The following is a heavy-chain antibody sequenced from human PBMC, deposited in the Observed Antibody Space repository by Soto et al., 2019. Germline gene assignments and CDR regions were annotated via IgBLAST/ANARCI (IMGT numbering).Heavy chain of an antibody. D-gene: IGHD2-8*01. CDR3: ARGTQLSYCTNGVCYAKAYYYYMDV. J-gene: IGHJ6*03. CDR2: IYYSGST. Sequence: SETLSLTCTVSGGSISSYYWSWIRQPPGKGLEWIGYIYYSGSTNYNPSLKSRVTISVDTSKNQFSLKLSSVTAADTAVYYCARGTQLSYCTNGVCYAKAYYYYMDVWGKGTTVTVSS. CDR1: GGSISSYY. V-gene: IGHV4-59*12.